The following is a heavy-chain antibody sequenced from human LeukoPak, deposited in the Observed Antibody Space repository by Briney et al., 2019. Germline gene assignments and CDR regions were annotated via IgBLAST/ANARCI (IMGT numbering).Heavy chain of an antibody. D-gene: IGHD5-18*01. J-gene: IGHJ4*02. Sequence: SGGSLRLSCAASGFTFSSYWMHWVRQAPGKGLAWVSRINSDGSSTNDADSVKGRFTMFRDNAKNTLYLQMNSLRAEDTAVYYCARGGGYSYGSFDYWGQGTLVTVSS. CDR3: ARGGGYSYGSFDY. CDR2: INSDGSST. V-gene: IGHV3-74*01. CDR1: GFTFSSYW.